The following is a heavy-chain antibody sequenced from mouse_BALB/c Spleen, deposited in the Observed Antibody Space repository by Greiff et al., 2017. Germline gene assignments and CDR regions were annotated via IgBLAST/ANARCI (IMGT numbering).Heavy chain of an antibody. D-gene: IGHD1-2*01. CDR3: VRDYYGLCFDY. CDR1: GFSLTSYD. V-gene: IGHV2-9-2*01. Sequence: VQLQESGPGLVAPSQSLSITCTVSGFSLTSYDISWIRQPPGKGLEWLGVIWTGGGTNYNSAFMSRLSISKDNSKSQVFLKMNSLQTDDTAIYYCVRDYYGLCFDYWGQGTTLTVSS. J-gene: IGHJ2*01. CDR2: IWTGGGT.